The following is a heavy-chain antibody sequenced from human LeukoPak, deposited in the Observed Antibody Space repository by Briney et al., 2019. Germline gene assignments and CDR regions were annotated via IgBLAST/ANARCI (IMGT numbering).Heavy chain of an antibody. CDR3: ARGIGPRPSRNWFDP. CDR2: INPNSGGT. D-gene: IGHD6-6*01. V-gene: IGHV1-2*02. J-gene: IGHJ5*02. CDR1: GYTFTGHY. Sequence: ASVKVSCKASGYTFTGHYIHWVRQAPGQGLEWMGWINPNSGGTSYAQKFQGRVTMTRDTSISTAYMELSRLRSDDTAVYYCARGIGPRPSRNWFDPWGQGTLVTVSS.